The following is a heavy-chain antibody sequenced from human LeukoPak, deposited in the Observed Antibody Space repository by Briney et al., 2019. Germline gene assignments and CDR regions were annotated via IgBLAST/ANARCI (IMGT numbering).Heavy chain of an antibody. CDR2: IYYSGST. CDR3: ARRDGDYQNAFDI. CDR1: GGSISSYY. Sequence: SETLSLTCTVSGGSISSYYWSWIRQPPGKGLEWIGSIYYSGSTYYNPSLKSRVTISVDTSKNQFSLKLSSVTAADTAVYYCARRDGDYQNAFDIWGQGTMVTVSS. V-gene: IGHV4-39*07. J-gene: IGHJ3*02. D-gene: IGHD4-17*01.